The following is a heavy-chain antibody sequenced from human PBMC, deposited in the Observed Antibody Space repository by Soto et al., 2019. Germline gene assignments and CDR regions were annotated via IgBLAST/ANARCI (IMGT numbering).Heavy chain of an antibody. J-gene: IGHJ6*02. CDR2: ISAYNGNT. CDR1: GYTFTDYY. Sequence: ASVKVSCKASGYTFTDYYIHWVRQAPGQGLEWMGWISAYNGNTNYAQKLQGRVTMTTDTSTSTAYMELRSLRSDDTAVYYCARAPTIRYYDILTGYSLRYYGMDVWGQGTTVTVSS. D-gene: IGHD3-9*01. CDR3: ARAPTIRYYDILTGYSLRYYGMDV. V-gene: IGHV1-18*04.